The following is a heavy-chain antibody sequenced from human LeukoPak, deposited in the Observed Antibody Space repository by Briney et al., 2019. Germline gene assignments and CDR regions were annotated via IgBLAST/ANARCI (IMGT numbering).Heavy chain of an antibody. V-gene: IGHV1-2*02. CDR1: GYTFTGYY. J-gene: IGHJ1*01. Sequence: GASVKVSCKASGYTFTGYYMHWVRQAPGQGLEWMGWINPNSGGTNYAQKLQGRVTMTRGTSISAAYMELSRLRSDDTAVYYCARAISSGWFAEYFQHWGQGTLVTVSS. CDR3: ARAISSGWFAEYFQH. CDR2: INPNSGGT. D-gene: IGHD6-19*01.